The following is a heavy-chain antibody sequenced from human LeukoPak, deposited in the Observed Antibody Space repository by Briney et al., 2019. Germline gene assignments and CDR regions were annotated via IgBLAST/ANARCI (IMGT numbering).Heavy chain of an antibody. CDR2: IYYSGST. V-gene: IGHV4-59*01. D-gene: IGHD3-22*01. CDR1: GGSISTYS. J-gene: IGHJ4*02. Sequence: KPSEILSLTCTFSGGSISTYSWNWIRQPPGKGLEWIGYIYYSGSTNYNPSLKSRVTISVDTSKNQFSLKLSSVTAADTAIYFCASSNSRIAVINWGQGTLVTVSS. CDR3: ASSNSRIAVIN.